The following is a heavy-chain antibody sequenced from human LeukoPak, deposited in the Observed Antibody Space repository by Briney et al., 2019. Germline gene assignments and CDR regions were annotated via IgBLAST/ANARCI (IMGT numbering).Heavy chain of an antibody. D-gene: IGHD6-13*01. J-gene: IGHJ2*01. CDR3: AREGDSSSWYWVFRYFDL. CDR2: ISSSSSTI. Sequence: GGSLRLSCAASGFTFSSYSMNWVRQAPGKGLEWVSYISSSSSTIYYADSVKGRFTISRDNAKNSLYLQMNSLRAEDTAVYYCAREGDSSSWYWVFRYFDLWGRGTLVTVSS. CDR1: GFTFSSYS. V-gene: IGHV3-48*04.